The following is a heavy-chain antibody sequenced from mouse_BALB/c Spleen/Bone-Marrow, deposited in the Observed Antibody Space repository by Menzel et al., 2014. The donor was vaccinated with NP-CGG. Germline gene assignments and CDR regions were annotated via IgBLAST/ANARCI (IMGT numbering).Heavy chain of an antibody. V-gene: IGHV1-54*01. CDR1: GYAFTNYL. Sequence: VQLQQSGAELVRPGTSVKVSCKASGYAFTNYLIEWVKQRPGQGLEWIGVINPGSGGTNYNEKFKGKATLTADKSSSTAYMQLSSLTSDDSAVYFCARREDYDLDYWGQGTTLTVPS. CDR3: ARREDYDLDY. J-gene: IGHJ2*01. CDR2: INPGSGGT. D-gene: IGHD2-4*01.